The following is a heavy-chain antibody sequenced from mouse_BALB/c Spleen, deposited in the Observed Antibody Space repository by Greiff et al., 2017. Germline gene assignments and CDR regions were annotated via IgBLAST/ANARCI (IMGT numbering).Heavy chain of an antibody. CDR3: SRERDMDY. CDR2: IWGDGSK. V-gene: IGHV2-6-7*01. J-gene: IGHJ4*01. CDR1: GFSLTGYG. Sequence: QVQLKESGPGLVAPSQSLSITCTVSGFSLTGYGRNWVLQPPGKGLVWLGMIWGDGSKDYTSAIKSRLSIRKDNSKRQYFLKMNSLQTDDTARYYCSRERDMDYWGQGTSVTVSS.